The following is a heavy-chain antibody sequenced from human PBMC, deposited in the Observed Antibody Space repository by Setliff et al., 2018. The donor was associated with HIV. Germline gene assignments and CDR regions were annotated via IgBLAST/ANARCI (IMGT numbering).Heavy chain of an antibody. D-gene: IGHD6-13*01. Sequence: SVKVSCKTSGGTLSNYVITWVRQAPGQRLEWMGMIIPMYNIPAYAQKFQGRVTFTADESTSTAYMELSSLSSEDTAVYYCARDQTGVAAAAFGGGSAWSDEGFDIWGQGTMVTVSS. V-gene: IGHV1-69*13. J-gene: IGHJ3*02. CDR2: IIPMYNIP. CDR1: GGTLSNYV. CDR3: ARDQTGVAAAAFGGGSAWSDEGFDI.